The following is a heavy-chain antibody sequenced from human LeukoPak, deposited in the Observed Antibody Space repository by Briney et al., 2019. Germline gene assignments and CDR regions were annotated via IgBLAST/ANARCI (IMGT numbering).Heavy chain of an antibody. CDR2: IYYSGST. V-gene: IGHV4-59*01. CDR3: ARNYYDSSGYPYYYYYMDV. J-gene: IGHJ6*03. D-gene: IGHD3-22*01. CDR1: GGSISSYY. Sequence: SETLSLTCTVSGGSISSYYWSWIRQPPGKGLERIGYIYYSGSTNYNPSLKSRVTISVDTSKNQFSLKLTSVTAADTAVYYCARNYYDSSGYPYYYYYMDVWGKGTTVTVSS.